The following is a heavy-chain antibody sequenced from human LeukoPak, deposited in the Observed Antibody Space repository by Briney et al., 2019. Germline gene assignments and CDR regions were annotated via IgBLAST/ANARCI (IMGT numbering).Heavy chain of an antibody. CDR2: ISYDGSNK. Sequence: GGSLRLSCAASGFTFSSYAMHWVRQAPGKGLEWVAVISYDGSNKYYADSVKGRFTISRDNSKNTLYLQMNSLRAEDTAVYCCAKDVPAACFDYWGQGTLVSVSS. CDR3: AKDVPAACFDY. D-gene: IGHD2-15*01. V-gene: IGHV3-30-3*01. J-gene: IGHJ4*02. CDR1: GFTFSSYA.